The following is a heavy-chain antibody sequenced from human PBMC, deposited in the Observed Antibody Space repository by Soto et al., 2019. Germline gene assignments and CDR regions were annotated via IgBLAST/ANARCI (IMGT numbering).Heavy chain of an antibody. CDR3: ARDSNGDYDY. D-gene: IGHD4-17*01. CDR1: GGSISSSSYY. Sequence: SETLSLTCTVSGGSISSSSYYWGWIRQPPGKGLEWIGSIYYSGSTYYNPSLKSRVTISVDTYNNHFSLKLSSVTAAHTVVYYCARDSNGDYDYWGQGTLVTVSS. CDR2: IYYSGST. V-gene: IGHV4-39*07. J-gene: IGHJ4*02.